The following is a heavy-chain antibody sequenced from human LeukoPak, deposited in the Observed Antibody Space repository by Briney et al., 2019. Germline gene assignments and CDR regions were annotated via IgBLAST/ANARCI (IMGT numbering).Heavy chain of an antibody. Sequence: SGGSLRLSCAASGFTFSSYWMSWVRQAPGKGLEWVANIKQDGSEKYYVDSVKGRFTISRDNAKNSLYPQMNSLRAEDTAVYYCAREGYYYDSSDAFDIWGQGTMVTVSS. CDR2: IKQDGSEK. V-gene: IGHV3-7*01. D-gene: IGHD3-22*01. J-gene: IGHJ3*02. CDR3: AREGYYYDSSDAFDI. CDR1: GFTFSSYW.